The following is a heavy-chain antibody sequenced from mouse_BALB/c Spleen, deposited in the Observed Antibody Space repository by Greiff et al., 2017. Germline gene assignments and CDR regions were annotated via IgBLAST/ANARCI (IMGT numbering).Heavy chain of an antibody. J-gene: IGHJ4*01. CDR1: GFNIKDTY. V-gene: IGHV14-3*02. CDR3: ARSGGSSPMDY. D-gene: IGHD1-1*01. CDR2: IDPANGNT. Sequence: EVQLQQSGAELVKPGASVKLSCTASGFNIKDTYMHWVKQRPEQGLEWIGRIDPANGNTKYDPKFQGKATITADTSSNTAYLQLSSLTSEDTAVYYCARSGGSSPMDYWGQGTSVTVSS.